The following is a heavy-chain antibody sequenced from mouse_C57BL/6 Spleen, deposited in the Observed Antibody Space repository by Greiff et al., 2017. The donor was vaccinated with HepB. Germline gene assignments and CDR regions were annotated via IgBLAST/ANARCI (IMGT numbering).Heavy chain of an antibody. CDR3: ARDSHYYGSSHSYFDV. CDR2: INYDGSST. Sequence: EVMLVESEGGLVQPGSSMKLSCTASGFTFSDYYMAWVRQVPEKGLEWVANINYDGSSTYYLDSLKSRFIISRDNAKNILYLQMSSLKSEDTATYYCARDSHYYGSSHSYFDVWGTGTTVTVSS. D-gene: IGHD1-1*01. J-gene: IGHJ1*03. CDR1: GFTFSDYY. V-gene: IGHV5-16*01.